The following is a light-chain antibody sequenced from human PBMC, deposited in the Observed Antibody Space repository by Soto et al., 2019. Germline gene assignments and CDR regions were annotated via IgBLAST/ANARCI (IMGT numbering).Light chain of an antibody. Sequence: QPVLTQPPSVSGAPGQSVTISCTGSSSNIGAGYPVHWYQRLPGTAPKLLIYANSNRPSGVPDRFSGSKSGTSASLAITGLQAEDEADYYCQSYDSSLSVVLFGGGTKLTVL. CDR1: SSNIGAGYP. J-gene: IGLJ2*01. CDR2: ANS. CDR3: QSYDSSLSVVL. V-gene: IGLV1-40*01.